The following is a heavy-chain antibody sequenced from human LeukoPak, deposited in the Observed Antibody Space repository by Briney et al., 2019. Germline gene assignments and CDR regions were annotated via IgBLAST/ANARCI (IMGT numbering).Heavy chain of an antibody. V-gene: IGHV1-8*01. CDR3: ARGVVPAAQDYYYYYGMDV. Sequence: GASVKVSCKASGYTFTGYDINWVRQATGQGLEWMGWMNPNSGNTGYAQKFQGRVTMTRNTSISTAYMELSSLRSEDTAVYYCARGVVPAAQDYYYYYGMDVWGQGTTVTVSS. CDR2: MNPNSGNT. CDR1: GYTFTGYD. D-gene: IGHD2-2*01. J-gene: IGHJ6*02.